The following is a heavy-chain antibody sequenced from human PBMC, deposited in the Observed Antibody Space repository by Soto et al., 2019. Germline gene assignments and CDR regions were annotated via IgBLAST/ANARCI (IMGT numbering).Heavy chain of an antibody. Sequence: GGSLRLSCAASGFTFSSYGMHWVRQAPGKGLEWVAVISYDGSNKYYADSVKGRFTISRDNSKNTLYLQMNSLRAEDTAVYYCAKDGLGYCSSTSCYTGFDYWGQGTLVTVSS. V-gene: IGHV3-30*18. CDR3: AKDGLGYCSSTSCYTGFDY. CDR1: GFTFSSYG. J-gene: IGHJ4*02. CDR2: ISYDGSNK. D-gene: IGHD2-2*02.